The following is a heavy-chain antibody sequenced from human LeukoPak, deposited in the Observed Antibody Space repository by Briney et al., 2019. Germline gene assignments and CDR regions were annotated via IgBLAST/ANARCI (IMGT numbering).Heavy chain of an antibody. CDR2: ITGSGGST. CDR1: GFEFSNYA. J-gene: IGHJ4*02. V-gene: IGHV3-23*01. Sequence: GGSLRLSCAASGFEFSNYAIHWVRQAPGKGLEWVSGITGSGGSTYYADSVKGRFTISRDNSKNTLYLQMNSLRAEDTALYYCAKEFRRGWSFDYWGQGTLVTVSS. D-gene: IGHD6-19*01. CDR3: AKEFRRGWSFDY.